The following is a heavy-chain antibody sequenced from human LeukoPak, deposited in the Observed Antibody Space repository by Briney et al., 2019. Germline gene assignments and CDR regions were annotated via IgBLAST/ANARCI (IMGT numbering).Heavy chain of an antibody. CDR3: ARHNRPNFDC. D-gene: IGHD2/OR15-2a*01. J-gene: IGHJ4*02. V-gene: IGHV4-39*01. Sequence: AETLSLTCTVAGGSFRSSTYVWGWIRRPPGKGLEWIGSIHYSGSTFYNPSLKSRVTVSVDTSKNRPSLKLNYVTAAETAVYYCARHNRPNFDCWGQGTLVTV. CDR1: GGSFRSSTYV. CDR2: IHYSGST.